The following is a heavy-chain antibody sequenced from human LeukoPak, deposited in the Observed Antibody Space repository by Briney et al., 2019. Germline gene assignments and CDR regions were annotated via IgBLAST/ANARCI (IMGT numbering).Heavy chain of an antibody. CDR3: ARDQGYYDSSGYDYFDY. V-gene: IGHV3-7*03. J-gene: IGHJ4*02. Sequence: DGSEKYYVDSVKGRFTISRDNAKNSLYLQMNSLRAEDTAVYYCARDQGYYDSSGYDYFDYWGQGTLVTVSS. D-gene: IGHD3-22*01. CDR2: DGSEK.